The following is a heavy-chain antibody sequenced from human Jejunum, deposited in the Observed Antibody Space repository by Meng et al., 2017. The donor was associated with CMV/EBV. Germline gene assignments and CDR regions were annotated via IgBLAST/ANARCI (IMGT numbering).Heavy chain of an antibody. V-gene: IGHV3-7*01. J-gene: IGHJ4*02. CDR1: GVTFSNYW. CDR2: IKQDGSEK. Sequence: SGVTFSNYWMSWVRQTPGKGLEWVANIKQDGSEKYYVDSVKGRFTVSRDNAKNSLYLQMNSLRAEDTAVYYCATDWGDTKSRFDYWGQGSRVTVSS. D-gene: IGHD3-16*01. CDR3: ATDWGDTKSRFDY.